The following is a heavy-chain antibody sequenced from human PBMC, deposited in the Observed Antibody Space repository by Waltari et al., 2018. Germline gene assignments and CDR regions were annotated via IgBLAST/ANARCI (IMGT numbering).Heavy chain of an antibody. J-gene: IGHJ3*02. Sequence: QVQLVESGGGVVQPGRSLRLSCAASGFTFSSSGMPWVRQAPAQGLEWVAVIWYDGSNKYYADSVKGRFTISRDNSKNTLYLQMNSLRAEDTAMYYCANGVYYYDSSGPTDAFDIWGQGTMVTVSS. CDR3: ANGVYYYDSSGPTDAFDI. CDR2: IWYDGSNK. CDR1: GFTFSSSG. D-gene: IGHD3-22*01. V-gene: IGHV3-33*08.